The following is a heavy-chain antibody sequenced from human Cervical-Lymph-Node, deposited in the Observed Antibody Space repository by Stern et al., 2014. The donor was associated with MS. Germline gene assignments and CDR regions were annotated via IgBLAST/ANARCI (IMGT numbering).Heavy chain of an antibody. CDR3: ATDGPVAAPKGLVEDV. D-gene: IGHD6-19*01. J-gene: IGHJ6*02. CDR1: GGTFSTYA. CDR2: IIPMFDKA. V-gene: IGHV1-69*01. Sequence: QLVQSGAEVKKPGSSVKVSCKASGGTFSTYAISWVRQAPGQGLEWMGGIIPMFDKANYAQKFQGRVTLTADESTSTAYMEVRSLRSEDTAVYYCATDGPVAAPKGLVEDVWGQGTPVTVSS.